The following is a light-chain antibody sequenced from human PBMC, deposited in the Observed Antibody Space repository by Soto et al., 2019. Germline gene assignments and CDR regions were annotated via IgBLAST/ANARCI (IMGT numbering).Light chain of an antibody. V-gene: IGLV2-14*01. CDR2: EVT. CDR1: SSDVGAYNY. J-gene: IGLJ1*01. Sequence: QSVLTQPASVSGSPGQSITISCTGTSSDVGAYNYVSWYQHHPGKVPKLLIYEVTNRPSGVSDRFSGSKSGNTASLTISGLQAEDEADYYCSSKRVSSILFVFGTGTKFTVL. CDR3: SSKRVSSILFV.